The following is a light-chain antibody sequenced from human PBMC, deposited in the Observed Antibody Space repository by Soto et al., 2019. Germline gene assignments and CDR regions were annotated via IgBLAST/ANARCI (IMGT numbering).Light chain of an antibody. CDR3: CSYASSSTPFV. CDR2: EGS. V-gene: IGLV2-23*01. Sequence: QSALTQPASVSGSPGQSITISCTGTSSDVGSHNLVSWYQQHPGKAPKLMIFEGSKRPSGLSNRFSGSKSGNTASLTISGLQAEDEADYYCCSYASSSTPFVFGTGTKVTVL. CDR1: SSDVGSHNL. J-gene: IGLJ1*01.